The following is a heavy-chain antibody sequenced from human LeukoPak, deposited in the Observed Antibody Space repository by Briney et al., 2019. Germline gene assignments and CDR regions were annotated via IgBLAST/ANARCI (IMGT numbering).Heavy chain of an antibody. CDR3: ARHRIQLGHAFDI. CDR2: IYPGDSDT. Sequence: GESLKISCKGSGYSFTSYWIGWVRHMPGKGQEWMGIIYPGDSDTRYSPSFQGQVTISADKSISTAYLQWSSLKASDTAMYYCARHRIQLGHAFDIWGEGTMVTVSS. J-gene: IGHJ3*02. CDR1: GYSFTSYW. D-gene: IGHD5-18*01. V-gene: IGHV5-51*01.